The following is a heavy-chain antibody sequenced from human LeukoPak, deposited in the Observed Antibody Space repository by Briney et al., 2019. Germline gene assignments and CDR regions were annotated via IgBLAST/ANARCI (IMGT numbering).Heavy chain of an antibody. CDR3: ARSYDFWSGWDV. CDR1: GFTFSSYG. Sequence: PGGSLRLSCAASGFTFSSYGMHWVRQAPGKGLEWVAVIWYDGSNKYYADSVKGRFTISRDNSKNTLYLQMNSPRAEDTAVYYCARSYDFWSGWDVWGQGTTVTVSS. CDR2: IWYDGSNK. J-gene: IGHJ6*02. V-gene: IGHV3-33*01. D-gene: IGHD3-3*01.